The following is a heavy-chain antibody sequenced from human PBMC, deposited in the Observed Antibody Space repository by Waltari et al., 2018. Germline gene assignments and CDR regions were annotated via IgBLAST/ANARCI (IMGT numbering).Heavy chain of an antibody. CDR2: SSTNSGGT. CDR1: GYTFTGYY. J-gene: IGHJ4*02. Sequence: QVQLVQSGAEVKKPGASVTVSCQASGYTFTGYYIHWRRQAPGQGLEWMGWSSTNSGGTDNGQYSQGRVTMTRTLYIRTANMELKSMRSDDTAMYYCARQGGLAGSGDWGQGTLVTVSS. D-gene: IGHD6-19*01. CDR3: ARQGGLAGSGD. V-gene: IGHV1-2*02.